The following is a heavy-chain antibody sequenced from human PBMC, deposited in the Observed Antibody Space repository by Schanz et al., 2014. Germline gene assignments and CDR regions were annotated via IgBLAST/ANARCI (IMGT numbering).Heavy chain of an antibody. CDR2: ISDSGDST. CDR1: GVTFSSYA. J-gene: IGHJ6*03. CDR3: ARPSDSSWYMDV. D-gene: IGHD2-21*02. V-gene: IGHV3-48*04. Sequence: EVQLLESGGGFVQPGGSLRLSCVASGVTFSSYAMSWVRQASGKGPEWVSDISDSGDSTHYADSVKGRFTISRDNAKNSLFLQMNSLRAEDTAVYYCARPSDSSWYMDVWGKGTTVTVSS.